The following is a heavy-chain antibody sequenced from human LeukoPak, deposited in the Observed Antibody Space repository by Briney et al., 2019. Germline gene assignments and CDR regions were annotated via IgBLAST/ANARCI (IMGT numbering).Heavy chain of an antibody. J-gene: IGHJ6*02. CDR1: GFTFSSYG. D-gene: IGHD3-10*01. CDR3: AREGVRGTFYYGMDV. CDR2: ISSSGSTI. Sequence: PGGSLRLSCAASGFTFSSYGMNWVRQAPGKGLEWVSYISSSGSTIYYADSVKGRFTISRDNAKNSLYLQMNSLRAEDTAVYYCAREGVRGTFYYGMDVWGQGTTVTVSS. V-gene: IGHV3-48*03.